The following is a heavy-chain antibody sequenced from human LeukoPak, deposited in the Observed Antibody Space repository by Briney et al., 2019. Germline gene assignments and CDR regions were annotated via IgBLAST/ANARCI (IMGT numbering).Heavy chain of an antibody. CDR2: ISYDGSNK. CDR3: AKGRRPDTAMDALDY. CDR1: GFTFSSYG. J-gene: IGHJ4*02. Sequence: PGGSLRLSCAASGFTFSSYGMHWVRQAPGKGLEWVAVISYDGSNKYYADSVKGRFTISRDNSKNTLYLQMNSLRAEDTAVYYCAKGRRPDTAMDALDYWGQGTLVTVSS. D-gene: IGHD5-18*01. V-gene: IGHV3-30*18.